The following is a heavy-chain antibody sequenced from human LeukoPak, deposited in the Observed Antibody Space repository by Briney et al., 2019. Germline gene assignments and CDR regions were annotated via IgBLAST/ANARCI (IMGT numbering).Heavy chain of an antibody. CDR2: ISTSGNYI. Sequence: PGGSLRLSCAASGLTFSSYSMNWVRQAPGKGLEWVSYISTSGNYIYYSDSVKGRFTISRDNAKNSLYLQMHSLRADDTAVYYCARGAYNSGGTLEIWGQGTLVTVSS. CDR1: GLTFSSYS. CDR3: ARGAYNSGGTLEI. V-gene: IGHV3-21*01. J-gene: IGHJ4*02. D-gene: IGHD3-22*01.